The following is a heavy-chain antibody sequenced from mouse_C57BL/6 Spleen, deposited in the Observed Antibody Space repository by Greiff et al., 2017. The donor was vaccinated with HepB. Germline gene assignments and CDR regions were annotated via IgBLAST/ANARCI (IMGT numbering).Heavy chain of an antibody. Sequence: DVKVEESGGGLVQPGGSMKLSCVASGFTFSNYWMNWVRQSPEKGLEWVAQIRLKSDNYATHYAESVKGRFTISRDDSKSSVYLQMNNLRAEDTGIYYCTAGTLFAYWGQGTLVTVSA. CDR2: IRLKSDNYAT. CDR3: TAGTLFAY. V-gene: IGHV6-3*01. CDR1: GFTFSNYW. D-gene: IGHD3-3*01. J-gene: IGHJ3*01.